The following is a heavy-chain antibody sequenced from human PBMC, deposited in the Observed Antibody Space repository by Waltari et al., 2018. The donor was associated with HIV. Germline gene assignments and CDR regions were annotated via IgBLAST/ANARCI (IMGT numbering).Heavy chain of an antibody. V-gene: IGHV3-74*01. Sequence: EVELVDSGGGLVQPGGSLRLSCVASKFNFSNYWIYWVRQLPGKGLVWVSLFNGEGSSTDCSDSVRCRVTISRDNAKNTVYLQMNSLRAEDTALYYCTRAVFWSGFFRDYFFDYWGQGTPVTVSS. CDR3: TRAVFWSGFFRDYFFDY. CDR1: KFNFSNYW. CDR2: FNGEGSST. D-gene: IGHD3-3*01. J-gene: IGHJ4*02.